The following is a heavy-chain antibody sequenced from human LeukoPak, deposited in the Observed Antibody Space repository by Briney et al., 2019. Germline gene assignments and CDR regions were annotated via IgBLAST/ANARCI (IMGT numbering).Heavy chain of an antibody. CDR3: VRGAAAAAVRYEY. CDR2: INTDGTTT. J-gene: IGHJ4*02. V-gene: IGHV3-74*01. D-gene: IGHD6-13*01. Sequence: PGGSLRLSCAASGFTFSSYWMHWVRQGPGKGLVWVSRINTDGTTTTYADSVKGRFTISRDNAKNTLYLQMNSLRVEDTAVYYCVRGAAAAAVRYEYWGQGTLVSVSS. CDR1: GFTFSSYW.